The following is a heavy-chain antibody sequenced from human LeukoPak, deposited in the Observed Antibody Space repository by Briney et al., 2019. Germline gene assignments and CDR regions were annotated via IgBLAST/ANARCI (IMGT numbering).Heavy chain of an antibody. V-gene: IGHV3-30-3*02. Sequence: PGGSLRLSCAASGFTFSSYAMHWVRQAPGKGLEWVAVISYDGSNKYYADSVKGRFTISRDNAKKTLYLEMNSLRVEDTAIYYCAKDHVGIAMLVMVLDSWGQGTLVTVSS. D-gene: IGHD2-15*01. CDR3: AKDHVGIAMLVMVLDS. CDR1: GFTFSSYA. J-gene: IGHJ4*02. CDR2: ISYDGSNK.